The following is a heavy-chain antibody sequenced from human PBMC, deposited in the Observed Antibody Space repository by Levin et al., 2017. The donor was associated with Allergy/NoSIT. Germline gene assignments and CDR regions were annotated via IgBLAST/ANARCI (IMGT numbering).Heavy chain of an antibody. J-gene: IGHJ4*02. Sequence: SCTWIRQSPGKGLEWIGEINHSGYTNNSPSLKSRVTMLIDTSRNQCSLSLRSVTAADTAIYYCATGGWADYWGQGTLVTVSS. D-gene: IGHD3-10*01. CDR1: S. V-gene: IGHV4-34*01. CDR2: INHSGYT. CDR3: ATGGWADY.